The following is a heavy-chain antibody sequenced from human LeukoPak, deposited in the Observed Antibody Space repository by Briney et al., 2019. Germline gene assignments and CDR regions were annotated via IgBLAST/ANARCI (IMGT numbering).Heavy chain of an antibody. J-gene: IGHJ4*02. V-gene: IGHV3-9*01. CDR1: EFSFSEYW. Sequence: GGSLRLSCEASEFSFSEYWMSWVRQAPGKGLEWVSGINWNSGSIGYADSVKGRFTISRDNAKNSLYLQMNSLRAEDTAFYYCAKDQLYDSSGYPDYWGQGTLVTVSS. D-gene: IGHD3-22*01. CDR3: AKDQLYDSSGYPDY. CDR2: INWNSGSI.